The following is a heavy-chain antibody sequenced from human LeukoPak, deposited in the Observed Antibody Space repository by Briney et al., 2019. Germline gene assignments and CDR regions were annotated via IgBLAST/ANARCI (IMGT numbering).Heavy chain of an antibody. Sequence: ASVKVSCKASGYTFTGYSMHWVRQAPGQGLEWMGWINPNSGGTKFAQKFQGRVTMTRDTSIRTAYMELSRLRSDDTAVYYCARSEWELVYWGQGTLVTVSS. CDR3: ARSEWELVY. V-gene: IGHV1-2*02. J-gene: IGHJ4*02. CDR2: INPNSGGT. CDR1: GYTFTGYS. D-gene: IGHD1-26*01.